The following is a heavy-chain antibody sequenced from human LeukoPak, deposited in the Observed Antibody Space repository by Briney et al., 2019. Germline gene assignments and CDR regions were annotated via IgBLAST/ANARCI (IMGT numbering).Heavy chain of an antibody. V-gene: IGHV1-69*04. D-gene: IGHD2-2*01. CDR1: GGTFSSYA. CDR2: IIPIFGIA. J-gene: IGHJ6*02. CDR3: ARGGIVPAANHYYGMDV. Sequence: ASVKVSCKASGGTFSSYAISWVRQAPGQGLEWMGRIIPIFGIANYAQKFQGRVTFTADKSTSTAYMELSSLRSEDTAVYYCARGGIVPAANHYYGMDVWGQGTTVTVSS.